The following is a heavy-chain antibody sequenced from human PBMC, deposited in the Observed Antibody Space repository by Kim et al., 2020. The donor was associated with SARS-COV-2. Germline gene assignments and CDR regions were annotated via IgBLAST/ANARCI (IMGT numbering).Heavy chain of an antibody. Sequence: GGSLRLSCAASGFTFSSYSMNWVRQAPGKGLEWVSSISSSSYIYYADSVKGRFTISRDNAKNSLYLQMNSLRAEDTAVYYCARGAARPLDFDYWGQGTLVTVSS. CDR3: ARGAARPLDFDY. CDR1: GFTFSSYS. J-gene: IGHJ4*02. CDR2: ISSSSYI. D-gene: IGHD6-6*01. V-gene: IGHV3-21*01.